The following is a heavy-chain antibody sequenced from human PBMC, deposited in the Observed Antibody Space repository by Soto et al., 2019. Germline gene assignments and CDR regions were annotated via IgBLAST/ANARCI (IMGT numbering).Heavy chain of an antibody. CDR2: ISAYNGNT. J-gene: IGHJ5*02. CDR3: ARERGVLRFLEWEPPTTGWFDP. Sequence: ASVKVSCKASGYTFTSYGISWVRQAPGQGLEWMGWISAYNGNTNYAQKLQGRVTMTTDTSTSTAYMELRSLRSDDTAVYYCARERGVLRFLEWEPPTTGWFDPWGQGTLVTVSS. D-gene: IGHD3-3*01. V-gene: IGHV1-18*01. CDR1: GYTFTSYG.